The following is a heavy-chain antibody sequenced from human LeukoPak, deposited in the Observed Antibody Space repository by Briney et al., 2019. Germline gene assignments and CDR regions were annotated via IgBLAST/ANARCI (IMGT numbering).Heavy chain of an antibody. V-gene: IGHV3-7*01. J-gene: IGHJ4*02. CDR3: ARGRRGLYFDY. CDR1: GFTFSSYW. D-gene: IGHD3-10*01. Sequence: PGGSLRLSCAASGFTFSSYWMSWVRQAPGKGLEWVANIKQDGSEKYYVDSVKGRFTISRDNAKNSLYLQMNSLRAEDTAMYYCARGRRGLYFDYWGQGTLVTVSS. CDR2: IKQDGSEK.